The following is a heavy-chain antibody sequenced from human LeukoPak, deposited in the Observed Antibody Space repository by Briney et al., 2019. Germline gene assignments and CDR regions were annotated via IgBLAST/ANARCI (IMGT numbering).Heavy chain of an antibody. D-gene: IGHD1-26*01. CDR2: ISSSSSTI. CDR3: ARSRGSSGSYPFDY. CDR1: GFTFSDFC. J-gene: IGHJ4*02. V-gene: IGHV3-48*01. Sequence: GGSLRLSCVVSGFTFSDFCISWVRQAPGKGLEWVSYISSSSSTIYYAGSVKGGFTISRDSAKNSLFLQMNSLRAEDTAVYYCARSRGSSGSYPFDYWGQGTLVTVSS.